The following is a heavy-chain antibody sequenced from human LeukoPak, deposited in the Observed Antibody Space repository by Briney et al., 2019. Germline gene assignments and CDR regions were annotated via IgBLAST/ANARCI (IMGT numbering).Heavy chain of an antibody. CDR1: GYTFTSYG. CDR3: ARRVTAIGYYYYGMDV. D-gene: IGHD2-21*02. J-gene: IGHJ6*02. Sequence: ASVKVSCKASGYTFTSYGISWVRQAPGQGLEWMGWISAYNGNTNYAQKLQGRVTMTTDTSTSTAYMELRSLRSDDTAVYYCARRVTAIGYYYYGMDVWGQGTTVTISS. CDR2: ISAYNGNT. V-gene: IGHV1-18*01.